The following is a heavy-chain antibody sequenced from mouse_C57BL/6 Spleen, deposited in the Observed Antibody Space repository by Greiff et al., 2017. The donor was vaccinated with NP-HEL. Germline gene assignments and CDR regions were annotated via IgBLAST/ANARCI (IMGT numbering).Heavy chain of an antibody. J-gene: IGHJ4*01. V-gene: IGHV1-50*01. D-gene: IGHD2-4*01. CDR2: IDPSDSYT. Sequence: QVQLQQPGAELVKPGASVKLSCKASGYTFTSYWMQWVKQRPGQGLEWIGEIDPSDSYTNYNQKFKGKATLTVDTSSSTAYMQLSSLTSEDSAVYYCARSIYYDYGYWGQGTSVTVSS. CDR3: ARSIYYDYGY. CDR1: GYTFTSYW.